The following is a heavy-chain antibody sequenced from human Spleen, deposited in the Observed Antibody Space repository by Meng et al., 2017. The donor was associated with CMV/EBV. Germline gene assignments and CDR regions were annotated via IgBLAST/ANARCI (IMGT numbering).Heavy chain of an antibody. CDR2: ISGSGGST. J-gene: IGHJ4*02. V-gene: IGHV3-23*01. CDR1: GFTFSSYA. CDR3: ATRRDGYNTH. Sequence: GESLKISCAASGFTFSSYAMSWVRQAPGKGLEWVSAISGSGGSTYYADSVKGRFTISRDNSKNTLYLQMNSLSAEDTAVYYCATRRDGYNTHWGQGTLVTVSS. D-gene: IGHD5-24*01.